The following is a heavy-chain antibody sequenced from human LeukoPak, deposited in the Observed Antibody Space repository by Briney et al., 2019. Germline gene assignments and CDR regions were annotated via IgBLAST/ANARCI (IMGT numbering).Heavy chain of an antibody. CDR3: ARSTYSGSYFDY. J-gene: IGHJ4*02. D-gene: IGHD1-26*01. CDR2: MNPKSGNT. Sequence: ASVKVSCTASGYTFTSYDINWVRQAPGQGLEWMGWMNPKSGNTGYAQTFQGRVTMTRNTSISTAYMELSSLRSEDTAVYYCARSTYSGSYFDYWGQGTLVTVSS. V-gene: IGHV1-8*01. CDR1: GYTFTSYD.